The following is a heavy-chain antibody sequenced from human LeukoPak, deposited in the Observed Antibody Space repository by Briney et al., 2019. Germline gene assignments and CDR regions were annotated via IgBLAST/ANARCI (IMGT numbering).Heavy chain of an antibody. J-gene: IGHJ6*02. Sequence: GGSLRLSCAASGFTFSSYEMNWVRQAPGKGLEWVSYISSSGSTIYYADSVKGRFTISRDNAKNSLYLQMNSLRAEDTAVYYCASSYGETLRAYGMDVWGQGTTVTVSS. CDR3: ASSYGETLRAYGMDV. CDR1: GFTFSSYE. D-gene: IGHD4-17*01. CDR2: ISSSGSTI. V-gene: IGHV3-48*03.